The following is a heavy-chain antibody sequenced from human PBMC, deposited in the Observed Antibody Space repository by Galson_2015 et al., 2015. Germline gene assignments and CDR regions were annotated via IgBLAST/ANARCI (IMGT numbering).Heavy chain of an antibody. D-gene: IGHD6-19*01. Sequence: SVKVSCKASGYTFTSYDINWVRQATGRGLEWMGWMNPNSGNTGYAQKFQGRVTMTRSTSIGTAYMELSSLKSEDTAVYYCARNVAETGDFDYWGQGTLVTVSS. CDR2: MNPNSGNT. J-gene: IGHJ4*02. CDR1: GYTFTSYD. CDR3: ARNVAETGDFDY. V-gene: IGHV1-8*01.